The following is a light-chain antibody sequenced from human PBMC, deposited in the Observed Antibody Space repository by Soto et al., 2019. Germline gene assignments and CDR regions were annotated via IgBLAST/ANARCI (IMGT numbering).Light chain of an antibody. CDR1: QSVSNN. Sequence: EIVMTQSPATLSVSXGERATLSCRASQSVSNNLAWYQKKPGQAPRLLIYGASTRATGIPARFSGSGSGTEFTLTISSLQSEDFAFYYCQQYNNWWTFGQGTRVDIK. CDR3: QQYNNWWT. CDR2: GAS. J-gene: IGKJ1*01. V-gene: IGKV3-15*01.